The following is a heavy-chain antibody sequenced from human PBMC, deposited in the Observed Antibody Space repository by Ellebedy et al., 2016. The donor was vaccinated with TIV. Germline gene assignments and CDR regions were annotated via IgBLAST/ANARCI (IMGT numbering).Heavy chain of an antibody. CDR1: RFTFTDSY. D-gene: IGHD3-10*01. V-gene: IGHV1-2*02. CDR2: INSNSGGT. J-gene: IGHJ4*02. Sequence: ASVKVSXKTSRFTFTDSYMHWVRQAPGQGLEWMGWINSNSGGTKYAQKFQGRVTMTRDTSITTVYMELSRLTSDDTAVYYCAKPLADGGDYWGQGTLVTVSS. CDR3: AKPLADGGDY.